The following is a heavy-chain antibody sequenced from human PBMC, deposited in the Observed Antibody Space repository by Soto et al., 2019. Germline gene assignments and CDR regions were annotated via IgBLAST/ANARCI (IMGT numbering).Heavy chain of an antibody. D-gene: IGHD6-13*01. Sequence: EVQLLESGGGLVQPGGSLRLSCAASGFTFSSYAMSWVRQAPGKGLEWVSAISGSGGSTYYADSVRGRFTISRDNSKTTLYLQMNSLRAEDTAVYYCAKDGAGAAAGMRPYYFDHWGQGSLVTVSS. V-gene: IGHV3-23*01. J-gene: IGHJ4*02. CDR2: ISGSGGST. CDR1: GFTFSSYA. CDR3: AKDGAGAAAGMRPYYFDH.